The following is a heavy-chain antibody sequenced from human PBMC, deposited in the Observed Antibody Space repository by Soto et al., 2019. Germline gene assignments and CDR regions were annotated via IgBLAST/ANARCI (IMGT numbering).Heavy chain of an antibody. V-gene: IGHV4-34*01. CDR3: AREGDYYDSSGYYYVT. J-gene: IGHJ5*02. CDR2: INHSGST. CDR1: GGSFSGYY. Sequence: QVQLQQWGAGLLKPSETLSLTCAVYGGSFSGYYWSWIRQPPGKGPEWIGEINHSGSTNYNPSLKSRVTISVDTSKNQFSLKLSSVTAADTAVYYCAREGDYYDSSGYYYVTWGQGTLVTVSS. D-gene: IGHD3-22*01.